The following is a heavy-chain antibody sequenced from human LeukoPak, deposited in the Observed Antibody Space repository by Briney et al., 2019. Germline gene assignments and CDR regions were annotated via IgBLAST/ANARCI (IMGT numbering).Heavy chain of an antibody. D-gene: IGHD2-15*01. CDR2: IYYSGST. J-gene: IGHJ4*02. CDR3: ARGPVVVAATRSDHYFDY. Sequence: SETLSLTCTVSGGSISSGGYYRSWIRQHPGKGLEWIGYIYYSGSTYYNPSLKSRVTISVDTSKNQFSLKLSSVTAADTAVYYCARGPVVVAATRSDHYFDYWGQGTLVTVSS. V-gene: IGHV4-31*03. CDR1: GGSISSGGYY.